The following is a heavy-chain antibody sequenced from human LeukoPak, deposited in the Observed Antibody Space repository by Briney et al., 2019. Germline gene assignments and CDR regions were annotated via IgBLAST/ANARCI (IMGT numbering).Heavy chain of an antibody. J-gene: IGHJ3*02. CDR2: INHSGST. V-gene: IGHV4-34*01. Sequence: TSETLSLTCAVYGGSFSGYYWSWIRQPPGKRLEWIGEINHSGSTNYNPSLKSRVTISVDTSKNQCSLKLSSVTAADSAVYYCAREETYSYDSSGYYRGFDAFDIWGQGTMVTVSS. D-gene: IGHD3-22*01. CDR3: AREETYSYDSSGYYRGFDAFDI. CDR1: GGSFSGYY.